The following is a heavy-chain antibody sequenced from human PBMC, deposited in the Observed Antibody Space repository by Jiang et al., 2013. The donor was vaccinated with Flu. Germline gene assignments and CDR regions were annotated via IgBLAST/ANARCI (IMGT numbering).Heavy chain of an antibody. CDR2: ISAYNGNT. V-gene: IGHV1-18*01. CDR1: FTSYG. Sequence: FTSYGISWVRQAPGQGLEWMGWISAYNGNTNYAQKLQGRVTMTTDTSTSTAYMELRSLRSDDTAVYYCARDGEHYYGSGSYYPQGEGFDPWGQGTLVTVSS. CDR3: ARDGEHYYGSGSYYPQGEGFDP. J-gene: IGHJ5*02. D-gene: IGHD3-10*01.